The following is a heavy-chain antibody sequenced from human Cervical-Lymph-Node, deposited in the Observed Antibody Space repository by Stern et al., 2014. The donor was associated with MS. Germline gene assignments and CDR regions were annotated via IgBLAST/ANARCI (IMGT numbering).Heavy chain of an antibody. CDR2: IYHGGNT. J-gene: IGHJ4*02. Sequence: QLQLQESGPGLVKPSGTLSLTCAVSDGSISSSNWWSWVRQPPGKGLEWIGDIYHGGNTNYNPSLKSRVTISIDKSKNQFSLKLSSATAADTAVYYCARAVIMGATYLDSWGQGTLVTVSS. CDR1: DGSISSSNW. D-gene: IGHD1-26*01. CDR3: ARAVIMGATYLDS. V-gene: IGHV4-4*02.